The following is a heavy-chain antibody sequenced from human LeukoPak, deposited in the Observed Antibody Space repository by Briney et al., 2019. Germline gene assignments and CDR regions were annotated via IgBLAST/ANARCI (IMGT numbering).Heavy chain of an antibody. CDR2: INPNSGGT. V-gene: IGHV1-2*02. CDR1: GYTFTGYY. J-gene: IGHJ3*02. Sequence: ASVKVSCKASGYTFTGYYMHWVRQAPGQGLEWMGWINPNSGGTNYAQKFQGRVTMTRDTSISTAYMELSGLRSDDTAVYYCARVDLQWELDAFDIWGQGTMVTVSS. D-gene: IGHD1-26*01. CDR3: ARVDLQWELDAFDI.